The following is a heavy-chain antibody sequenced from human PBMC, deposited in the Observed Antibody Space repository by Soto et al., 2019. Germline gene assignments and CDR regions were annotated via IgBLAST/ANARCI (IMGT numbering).Heavy chain of an antibody. J-gene: IGHJ5*02. CDR2: INHVGGT. D-gene: IGHD3-22*01. V-gene: IGHV4-34*01. CDR1: GGFLSESY. Sequence: SETLSLTCAVYGGFLSESYWTCILQPPGKGLEWIGEINHVGGTNYNPSLKSRVTMSVDTSQNQFSLILNSVTAADTAVYYCARVGPWVPYYYDSSPYTFENWFDPWGQGTLVTVSS. CDR3: ARVGPWVPYYYDSSPYTFENWFDP.